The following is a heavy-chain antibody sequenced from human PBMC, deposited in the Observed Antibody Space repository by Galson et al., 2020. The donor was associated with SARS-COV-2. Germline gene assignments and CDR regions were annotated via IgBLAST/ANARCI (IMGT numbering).Heavy chain of an antibody. CDR2: TYYRSKWYS. CDR3: ARSPGISVARTFDY. D-gene: IGHD6-19*01. J-gene: IGHJ4*02. V-gene: IGHV6-1*01. CDR1: GDSVSSNSAA. Sequence: TLSLTCAISGDSVSSNSAAWNWIRQSPSRGLEWLGRTYYRSKWYSEYAVSVKGRITINSDTSKNQFSLQLNSVTPEDTAVYYCARSPGISVARTFDYWGQGTLVTVSS.